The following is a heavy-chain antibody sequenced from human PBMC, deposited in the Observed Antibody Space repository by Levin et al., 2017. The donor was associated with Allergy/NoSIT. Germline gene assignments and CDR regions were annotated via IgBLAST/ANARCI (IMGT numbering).Heavy chain of an antibody. CDR3: AKPGITGTSSWFDP. V-gene: IGHV4-39*01. D-gene: IGHD1-7*01. CDR2: TYYSGST. J-gene: IGHJ5*02. CDR1: GGSITSSRHY. Sequence: SQTLSLTCTVSGGSITSSRHYWGWIRQPPGKGLEWIGSTYYSGSTYYNPSLKSRVTISVDTSKNQVSLTVTSVTAADTAVYYCAKPGITGTSSWFDPWGQGTLVTVSS.